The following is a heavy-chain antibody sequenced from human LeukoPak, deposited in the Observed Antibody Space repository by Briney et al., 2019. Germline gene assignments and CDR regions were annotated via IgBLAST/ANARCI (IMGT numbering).Heavy chain of an antibody. CDR3: ARDDFYGSYYYYGMDV. CDR2: IYYSGST. Sequence: PSQTLSLTCTVSGGSISSGGYYWSWIRQHPGKGLEWIGYIYYSGSTYYNPSLKSRVTISVDTSKNQFSLKLSSVTAADTAVYYCARDDFYGSYYYYGMDVWGQGTTVTVSS. D-gene: IGHD3-10*01. J-gene: IGHJ6*02. V-gene: IGHV4-31*03. CDR1: GGSISSGGYY.